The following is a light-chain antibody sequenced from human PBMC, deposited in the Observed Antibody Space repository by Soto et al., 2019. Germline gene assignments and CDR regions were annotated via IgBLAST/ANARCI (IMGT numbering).Light chain of an antibody. CDR1: QDISYF. CDR3: QQFGYLPWT. J-gene: IGKJ1*01. CDR2: DAS. Sequence: DIQMTQSPSSLPASVGERVTITCRASQDISYFVNWYQQIPGQAPKLLIYDASNLETGVPSRFSGSGSGTDFTLTISSLQPEDIATYHCQQFGYLPWTFGQGTKVEI. V-gene: IGKV1-33*01.